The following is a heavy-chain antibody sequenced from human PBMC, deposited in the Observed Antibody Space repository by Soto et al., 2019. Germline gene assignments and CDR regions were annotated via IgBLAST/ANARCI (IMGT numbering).Heavy chain of an antibody. J-gene: IGHJ2*01. V-gene: IGHV1-46*01. Sequence: ASVKVSCTASGYTYTSYYMHWVRQAPGQGLEWMGIINPSGGSTSYAQKFQGRVTMTRDTSTSTVYMELSSLRSEDTAVYYCARPFLAYCGGDCYSYWYFDLWGRGTLVTVSS. CDR3: ARPFLAYCGGDCYSYWYFDL. CDR2: INPSGGST. D-gene: IGHD2-21*02. CDR1: GYTYTSYY.